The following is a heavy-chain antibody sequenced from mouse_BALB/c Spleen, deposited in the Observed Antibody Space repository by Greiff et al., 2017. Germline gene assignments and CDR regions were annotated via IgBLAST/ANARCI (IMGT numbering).Heavy chain of an antibody. CDR3: ANSMGYDGAWFAY. J-gene: IGHJ3*01. CDR2: ISSGGSYT. CDR1: GFTFSSYG. Sequence: EVKLVESGGDLVKPGGSLKLSCAASGFTFSSYGMSWVRQTPDKRLEWVATISSGGSYTYYPDSVKGRFTISRDNVKNTLYLQMSSLKSEDTAMYYCANSMGYDGAWFAYWGQGTLVTVSA. D-gene: IGHD2-14*01. V-gene: IGHV5-6*02.